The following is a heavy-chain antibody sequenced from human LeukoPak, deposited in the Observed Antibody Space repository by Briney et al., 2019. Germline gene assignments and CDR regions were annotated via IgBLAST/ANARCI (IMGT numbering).Heavy chain of an antibody. CDR1: GYTFTSYY. CDR2: INSSGGST. V-gene: IGHV1-46*01. CDR3: ARGTANFWSGYSSHFDY. Sequence: ASVKVSCKASGYTFTSYYMHWVRQAPGQGLEWMGIINSSGGSTSYAQKFQGRVTMTRDTSTSTVYMEVSSLRSEDTAVYYCARGTANFWSGYSSHFDYWGQGTLVTVSS. J-gene: IGHJ4*02. D-gene: IGHD3-3*01.